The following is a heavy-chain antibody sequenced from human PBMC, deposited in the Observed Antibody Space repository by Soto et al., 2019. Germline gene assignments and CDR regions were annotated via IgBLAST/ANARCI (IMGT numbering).Heavy chain of an antibody. J-gene: IGHJ2*01. CDR1: GYTFTDYY. D-gene: IGHD3-10*01. CDR2: INPNSGGT. Sequence: ASVKVSCKASGYTFTDYYIYWMRQAPGQGLEWMGWINPNSGGTHSAQKFQGRVTMTMDTSVSTAFMELSRLRSDDTAVYYCARDFRFGYNLITNWYFDLWGRGTMVTVSS. V-gene: IGHV1-2*02. CDR3: ARDFRFGYNLITNWYFDL.